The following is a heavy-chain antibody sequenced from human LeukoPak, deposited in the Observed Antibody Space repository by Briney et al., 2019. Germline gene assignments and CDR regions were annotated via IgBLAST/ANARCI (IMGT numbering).Heavy chain of an antibody. D-gene: IGHD4-23*01. CDR1: GYTFTGYY. CDR3: ARVAVVKVWFDP. Sequence: ASVKASCKASGYTFTGYYMHWVRQAAGQGLEWMGWINPNSGGTNYAQKFQGRVTMTRDTSISTAYMELSRLRSDDTAVYYWARVAVVKVWFDPWGQGTLVTVSS. V-gene: IGHV1-2*02. J-gene: IGHJ5*02. CDR2: INPNSGGT.